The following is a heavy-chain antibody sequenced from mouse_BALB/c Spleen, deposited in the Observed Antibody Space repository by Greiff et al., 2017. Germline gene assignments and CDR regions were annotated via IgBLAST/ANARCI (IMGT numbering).Heavy chain of an antibody. CDR2: ISSGSSTI. J-gene: IGHJ3*01. Sequence: EVKLMESGGGLVQPGGSRKLSCAASGFTFSSFGMHWVRQAPEKGLEWVAYISSGSSTIYYADTVKGRFTISRDNPKNTLFLQMTSLRSEDTAMYYCARGDEEPRAWFAYWGQGTLVTVSA. CDR1: GFTFSSFG. CDR3: ARGDEEPRAWFAY. V-gene: IGHV5-17*02. D-gene: IGHD3-3*01.